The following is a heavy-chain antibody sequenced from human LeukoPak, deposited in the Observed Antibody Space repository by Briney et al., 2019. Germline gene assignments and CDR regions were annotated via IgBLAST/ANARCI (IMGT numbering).Heavy chain of an antibody. J-gene: IGHJ5*02. CDR2: ISYDGSNK. CDR1: GFTFSSYA. V-gene: IGHV3-30*04. D-gene: IGHD3-16*01. Sequence: PGGSLRLSCAASGFTFSSYAMHWVRQAPGKGLEWVAVISYDGSNKYYADSVKGRFTISRDNSKNTLYLQMNSLRAEDTAVYYCARDLGSLANWFDPWGQGTLVTVSS. CDR3: ARDLGSLANWFDP.